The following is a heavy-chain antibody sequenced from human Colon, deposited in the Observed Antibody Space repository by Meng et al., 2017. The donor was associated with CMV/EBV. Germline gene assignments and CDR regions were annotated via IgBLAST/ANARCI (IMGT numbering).Heavy chain of an antibody. D-gene: IGHD6-13*01. J-gene: IGHJ4*02. Sequence: ASVKVSCKVSGGTSTSYTLSWVRQAPGQGLEWMGIINPSGGSTRYAQKFQGRLTMTRDTSTSTVHMELSSLRSEDTAVYYCAREAAAAGKVFDYWGQGTLVTVSS. CDR3: AREAAAAGKVFDY. CDR1: GGTSTSYT. CDR2: INPSGGST. V-gene: IGHV1-46*01.